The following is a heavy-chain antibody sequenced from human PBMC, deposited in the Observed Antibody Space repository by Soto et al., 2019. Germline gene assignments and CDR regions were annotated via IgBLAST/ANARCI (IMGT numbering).Heavy chain of an antibody. CDR3: ARDRGAYGMDV. CDR2: ISAYNGNT. CDR1: GYTFTSYG. Sequence: QVQLVQSGAEVKKPGASVKVSCKASGYTFTSYGISWVRQAPGQGLEWMGWISAYNGNTNYAQKLQGRVTMTSDTSTSTAYMELRSLRSEDTAVYYGARDRGAYGMDVWGQGTTVTVSS. J-gene: IGHJ6*02. V-gene: IGHV1-18*01.